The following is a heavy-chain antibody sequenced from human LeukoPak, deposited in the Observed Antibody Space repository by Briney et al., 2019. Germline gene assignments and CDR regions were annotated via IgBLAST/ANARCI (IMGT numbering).Heavy chain of an antibody. J-gene: IGHJ6*03. V-gene: IGHV3-23*01. Sequence: GGSLRLSCAAAGFSFSDYVMSWVRQAPGKGLEWVSAITGSGATTYYADSVEGRFTISRDNSRNTLFLQMNGLRAEDTAVYYCAKDLFSGSGRAGNMDVWGKGTTVTVSS. D-gene: IGHD3-10*01. CDR2: ITGSGATT. CDR3: AKDLFSGSGRAGNMDV. CDR1: GFSFSDYV.